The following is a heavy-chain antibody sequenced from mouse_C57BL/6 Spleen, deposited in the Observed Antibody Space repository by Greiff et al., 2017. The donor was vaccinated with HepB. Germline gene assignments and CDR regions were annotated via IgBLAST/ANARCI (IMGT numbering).Heavy chain of an antibody. V-gene: IGHV5-4*03. CDR2: ISDGGSYT. J-gene: IGHJ3*01. CDR1: GFTFSSYA. Sequence: EVNVVESGGGLVKPGGSLKLSCAASGFTFSSYAMSWVRQTPEKRLEWVATISDGGSYTYYPDNVKGRFTISRDNAKNNLYLQMSHLKSEDTAMYYCARDYDPFAYWGQGTLVTVSA. CDR3: ARDYDPFAY. D-gene: IGHD2-4*01.